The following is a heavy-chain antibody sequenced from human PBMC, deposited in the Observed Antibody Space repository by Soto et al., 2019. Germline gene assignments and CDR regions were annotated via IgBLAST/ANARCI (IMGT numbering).Heavy chain of an antibody. V-gene: IGHV3-21*01. CDR1: GFTFSSYS. CDR3: ARAIIAAAGTFASYYYYGMDV. D-gene: IGHD6-13*01. J-gene: IGHJ6*02. CDR2: ISSSSSYI. Sequence: GGSLRLASAASGFTFSSYSMNWVRQSPGEGLEGVSSISSSSSYIYYADSVKGRFTISRDNAKNSLYLQMNSLRAEDTAVYYCARAIIAAAGTFASYYYYGMDVWGQGTTVTVSS.